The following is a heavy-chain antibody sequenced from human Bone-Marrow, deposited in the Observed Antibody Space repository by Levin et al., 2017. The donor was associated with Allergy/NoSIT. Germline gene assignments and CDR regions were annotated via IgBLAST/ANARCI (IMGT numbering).Heavy chain of an antibody. CDR3: ARVEYSGFAYI. CDR2: ITSSNTI. D-gene: IGHD5-12*01. CDR1: GFTFSSYN. V-gene: IGHV3-69-1*01. J-gene: IGHJ3*02. Sequence: GGSLRLSCAASGFTFSSYNMNWVRQAPGKGLEWVSCITSSNTIYYADSVKGRFTISRDNAKNSLYLQMISLRAEDTAVYYCARVEYSGFAYIWGQGTMVTVSS.